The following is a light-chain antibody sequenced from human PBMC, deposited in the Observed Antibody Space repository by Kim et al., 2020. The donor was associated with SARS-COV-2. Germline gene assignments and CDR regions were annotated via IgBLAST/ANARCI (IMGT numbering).Light chain of an antibody. V-gene: IGKV1-33*01. J-gene: IGKJ4*01. CDR1: QDISNY. Sequence: DIQMTQSPSSLSASVGDRVTITCQASQDISNYLNWYQQKPRKAPKLLIYDASNLETGVPSRFSGSGSGTDFTFTISSLQPEDIATYYCQQYNNPLTFGGGTKVDIK. CDR2: DAS. CDR3: QQYNNPLT.